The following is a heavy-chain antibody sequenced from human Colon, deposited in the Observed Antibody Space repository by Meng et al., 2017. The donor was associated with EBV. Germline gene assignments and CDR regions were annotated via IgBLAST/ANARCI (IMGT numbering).Heavy chain of an antibody. D-gene: IGHD3-10*01. Sequence: QVQLQESGPGLVKPSEPLALTCTVSGDSVAPGRYYWSWIRQPPGKGLEWIAYIYYIGGTNYNPSLKSRLTISLDTSKNQFSPSLRSVTAADTAVYYCARVSGRSFDPWGQGTLVTVSS. CDR1: GDSVAPGRYY. J-gene: IGHJ5*02. CDR3: ARVSGRSFDP. V-gene: IGHV4-61*01. CDR2: IYYIGGT.